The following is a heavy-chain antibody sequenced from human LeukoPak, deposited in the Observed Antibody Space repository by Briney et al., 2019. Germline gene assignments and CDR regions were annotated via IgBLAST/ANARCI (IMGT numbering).Heavy chain of an antibody. V-gene: IGHV3-30*02. CDR1: GFTFNSYG. CDR2: IQYDGSYK. J-gene: IGHJ4*02. Sequence: GGSLRLSCATSGFTFNSYGMHWVRQAPGKGLEWVAFIQYDGSYKFYADSVQGRLSVSRDNSKNTLFLQMNSLRAEDTALYYCAKTSDQLLYSKFDFWGQGTLVTVSS. CDR3: AKTSDQLLYSKFDF. D-gene: IGHD2-2*02.